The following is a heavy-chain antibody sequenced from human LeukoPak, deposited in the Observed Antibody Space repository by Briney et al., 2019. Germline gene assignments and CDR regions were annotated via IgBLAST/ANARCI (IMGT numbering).Heavy chain of an antibody. Sequence: GGSLRLSCAASGFTFSDYYMSWIRQAPGKGLEWVAVISYDGSNKYYADSVKGRFTISRDNSKNTLYLQMNSLRAEDTAVFYCARGIRAAAGTGDNWFDPWGQGTLVTVSS. CDR1: GFTFSDYY. CDR2: ISYDGSNK. CDR3: ARGIRAAAGTGDNWFDP. J-gene: IGHJ5*02. V-gene: IGHV3-30-3*01. D-gene: IGHD6-13*01.